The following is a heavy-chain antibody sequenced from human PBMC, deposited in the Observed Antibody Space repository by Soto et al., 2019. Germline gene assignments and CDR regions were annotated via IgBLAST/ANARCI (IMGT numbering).Heavy chain of an antibody. CDR1: GGSISSGGYY. D-gene: IGHD3-22*01. CDR3: ARRGYYYDSSGYPSVWY. J-gene: IGHJ4*02. V-gene: IGHV4-39*01. CDR2: IYYSGST. Sequence: CAVSGGSISSGGYYWGWIRQPPGKGLEWIGSIYYSGSTYYNPSLKSRVTISVDTSKNQFSLKLSSVTAADTAVYYCARRGYYYDSSGYPSVWYWGQGTLVTVSS.